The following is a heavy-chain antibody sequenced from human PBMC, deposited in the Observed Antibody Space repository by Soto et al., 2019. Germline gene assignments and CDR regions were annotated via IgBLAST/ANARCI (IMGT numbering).Heavy chain of an antibody. Sequence: QVQLQESGPGLVKPSQTLSLTCTVSGGSISSGGYYWSWIRQHPGKGLEWIGYIYYSGSTYYNPSLKSRVTISVDTSKNQFSLKLSSVTAADTAVYYCAREAGDILTGYYIWFDPWGLGTLVTVSS. J-gene: IGHJ5*02. CDR1: GGSISSGGYY. CDR3: AREAGDILTGYYIWFDP. V-gene: IGHV4-31*03. D-gene: IGHD3-9*01. CDR2: IYYSGST.